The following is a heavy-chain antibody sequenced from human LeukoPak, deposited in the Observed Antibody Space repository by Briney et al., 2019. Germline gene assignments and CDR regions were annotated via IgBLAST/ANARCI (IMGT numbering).Heavy chain of an antibody. J-gene: IGHJ5*02. CDR3: GKEGGA. D-gene: IGHD3-16*01. CDR2: IGGRGTST. V-gene: IGHV3-23*01. Sequence: MTWVRQAPGKGPEWVSAIGGRGTSTYYADSLGGRFTISRDNSKDMLYLQMNSLKVEDTATYYCGKEGGAWGQGTKVTVSS.